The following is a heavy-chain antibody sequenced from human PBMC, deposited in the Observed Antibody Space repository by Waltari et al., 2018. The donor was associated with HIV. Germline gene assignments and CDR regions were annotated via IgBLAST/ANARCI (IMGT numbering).Heavy chain of an antibody. J-gene: IGHJ4*02. D-gene: IGHD6-19*01. CDR1: GFTFSDYY. CDR3: ARLKYSSGFFDY. CDR2: IRSATDTI. Sequence: QVQLVESGGGLVNPGGSLRLSCATSGFTFSDYYMTWIRQAPGKGLGWVSYIRSATDTIYYADSVKGRFTISRDNAKNSLYLQMNRLSVEDTAVYYCARLKYSSGFFDYWGQGALVTVSS. V-gene: IGHV3-11*01.